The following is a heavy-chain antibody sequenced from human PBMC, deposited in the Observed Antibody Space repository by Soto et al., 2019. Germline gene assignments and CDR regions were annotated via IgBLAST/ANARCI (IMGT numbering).Heavy chain of an antibody. Sequence: QVQLVQSGAEVKKPGSSVKVSCKASGGTFSSYAISWVRQAPGQGLEWMGGIIPIFGTANYAQKFQGRVTITADKSTRTAYVELSKLRSEDTAVYYCASPLEDIVLVPAASGPQNYYFYGMDVWGQGTTVTVSS. CDR1: GGTFSSYA. V-gene: IGHV1-69*14. CDR3: ASPLEDIVLVPAASGPQNYYFYGMDV. J-gene: IGHJ6*02. CDR2: IIPIFGTA. D-gene: IGHD2-2*01.